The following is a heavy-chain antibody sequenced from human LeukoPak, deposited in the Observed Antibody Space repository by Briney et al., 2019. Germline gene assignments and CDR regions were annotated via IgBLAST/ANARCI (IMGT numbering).Heavy chain of an antibody. V-gene: IGHV4-39*07. CDR3: AREDDSSGYQGNFDY. Sequence: SETLSLTCTVSGASVSSGYYYWSWIRQPPGKGLEWIGEINHSGSTNYNPSLKSRVTISVDTSKNQFSLKLSSVTAADTAVYYCAREDDSSGYQGNFDYWGQGTLVTVSS. CDR1: GASVSSGYYY. CDR2: INHSGST. J-gene: IGHJ4*02. D-gene: IGHD3-22*01.